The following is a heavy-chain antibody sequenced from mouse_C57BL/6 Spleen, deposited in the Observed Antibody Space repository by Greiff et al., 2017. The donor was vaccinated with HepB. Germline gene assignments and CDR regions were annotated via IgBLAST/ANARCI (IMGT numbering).Heavy chain of an antibody. CDR1: GYSFTGYY. Sequence: EVKLVESGPELVKPGASVKISCKASGYSFTGYYMNWVKQSPEKSLEWIGEINPSTGGTTYNQKFKAKATLTVDKSSSTAYMQLKSLTSEDSAVYYCAGIYYDYDGYAMDYWGQGTSVTVSS. CDR2: INPSTGGT. D-gene: IGHD2-4*01. V-gene: IGHV1-42*01. J-gene: IGHJ4*01. CDR3: AGIYYDYDGYAMDY.